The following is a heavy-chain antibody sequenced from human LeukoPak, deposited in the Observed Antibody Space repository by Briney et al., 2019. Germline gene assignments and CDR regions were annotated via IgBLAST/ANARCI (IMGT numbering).Heavy chain of an antibody. CDR3: ARDSVWFGERYGMDV. CDR2: IYSGGST. J-gene: IGHJ6*02. D-gene: IGHD3-10*01. CDR1: GFTVSSNY. Sequence: GGSLRLSCAASGFTVSSNYMSWVRQAPGKGLEWVSVIYSGGSTYYADSVKGRFTISRDNSKNTLYLQMNSLRAEDTAEYYCARDSVWFGERYGMDVWGQGTTVTVSS. V-gene: IGHV3-66*01.